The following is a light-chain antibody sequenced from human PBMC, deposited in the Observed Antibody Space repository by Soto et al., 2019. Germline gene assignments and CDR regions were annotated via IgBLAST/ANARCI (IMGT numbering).Light chain of an antibody. Sequence: QSVLTQPSSVSVSPGQSITISCTGTSSNVGGYHYVSWYQQHPGKAPKLMIYEVSNRPSGVSNRFSGSKSGNTASLTISGLQPEDETDYYCSSYTSSNTLVFGTGTKVTVL. CDR3: SSYTSSNTLV. J-gene: IGLJ1*01. V-gene: IGLV2-14*01. CDR1: SSNVGGYHY. CDR2: EVS.